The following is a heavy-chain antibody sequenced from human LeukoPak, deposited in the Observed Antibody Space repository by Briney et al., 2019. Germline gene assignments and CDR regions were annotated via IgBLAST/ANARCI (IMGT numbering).Heavy chain of an antibody. CDR3: AKFGGSGWSDY. D-gene: IGHD6-19*01. V-gene: IGHV3-30*02. CDR2: IRYDGSNK. Sequence: GGSLRLSCAASGFTFSSYGMHWVRQAPGKGLEWVAFIRYDGSNKYYADSVKGRFTISRDNSKNTLYLQMNGLRAEDTAVYYCAKFGGSGWSDYWGQGTLVTVSS. J-gene: IGHJ4*02. CDR1: GFTFSSYG.